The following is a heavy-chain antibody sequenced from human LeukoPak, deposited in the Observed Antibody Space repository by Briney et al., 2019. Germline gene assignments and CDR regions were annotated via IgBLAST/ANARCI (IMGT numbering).Heavy chain of an antibody. J-gene: IGHJ4*02. CDR1: GYTFTSYG. CDR2: ISAYNGNT. D-gene: IGHD2-15*01. CDR3: ARDRYSLGSFDY. V-gene: IGHV1-18*01. Sequence: ALVKVSCKASGYTFTSYGISWVRQAPGQGLEWMGWISAYNGNTNYAQKLQGRVTMTTDTSTSTAYMELRSLRSDDTAVYYCARDRYSLGSFDYWGQGTLVTVSS.